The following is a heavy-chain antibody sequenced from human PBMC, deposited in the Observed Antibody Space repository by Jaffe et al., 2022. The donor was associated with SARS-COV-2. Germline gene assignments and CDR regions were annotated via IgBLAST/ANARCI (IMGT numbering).Heavy chain of an antibody. J-gene: IGHJ2*01. CDR3: ARRSRGTMVRGVPPPYWYFDL. CDR2: IIPIFGTA. D-gene: IGHD3-10*01. CDR1: GGTFSSYA. Sequence: QVQLVQSGAEVKKPGSSVKVSCKASGGTFSSYAISWVRQAPGQGLEWMGGIIPIFGTANYAQKFQGRVTITADESTSTAYMELSSLRSEDTAVYYCARRSRGTMVRGVPPPYWYFDLWGRGTLVTVSS. V-gene: IGHV1-69*01.